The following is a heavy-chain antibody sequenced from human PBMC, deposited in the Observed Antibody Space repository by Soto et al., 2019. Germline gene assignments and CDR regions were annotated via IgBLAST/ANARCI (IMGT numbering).Heavy chain of an antibody. V-gene: IGHV3-33*01. D-gene: IGHD2-2*01. CDR2: IWYDGSNK. Sequence: GGSLRLSCEASGFTFSSYGMHWVRQAPGKGLEWVAVIWYDGSNKYSADSVKGRVTISRDNSKNTLYLQMNSLRAEDTAVYYCARDLGFSSNWPKKYYYYGMDVWGQGTTVTVSS. CDR1: GFTFSSYG. J-gene: IGHJ6*02. CDR3: ARDLGFSSNWPKKYYYYGMDV.